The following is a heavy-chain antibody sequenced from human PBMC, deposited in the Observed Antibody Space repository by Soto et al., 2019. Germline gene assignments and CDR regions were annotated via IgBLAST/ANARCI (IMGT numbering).Heavy chain of an antibody. Sequence: QVQLVESGGGVVQPGRSLRLSCAASGFTFSSYGMHWVRQAPGKGLEWVAVIWYDGSNKYYADSGKGRFTISRDNSKNTLYLQMNSLRAEDTAVYYCARHPLSRGNSVLSDYWGQGTLVTVSS. CDR2: IWYDGSNK. CDR3: ARHPLSRGNSVLSDY. CDR1: GFTFSSYG. V-gene: IGHV3-33*01. D-gene: IGHD2-21*02. J-gene: IGHJ4*02.